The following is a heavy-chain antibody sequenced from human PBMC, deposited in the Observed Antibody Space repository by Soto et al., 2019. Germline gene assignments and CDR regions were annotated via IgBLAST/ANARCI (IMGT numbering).Heavy chain of an antibody. J-gene: IGHJ5*02. CDR1: GFTFSSYG. V-gene: IGHV3-33*01. CDR2: IWYDGSNK. CDR3: ARDSRHYDSSGSRGFDP. Sequence: GGSLRLSCAASGFTFSSYGMHWVRQAPGKGLEWVAVIWYDGSNKYYADSVKGRFTISRDNSKNTLYLQMNSLRAEDTAVYYCARDSRHYDSSGSRGFDPWGQGTLVTVSS. D-gene: IGHD3-22*01.